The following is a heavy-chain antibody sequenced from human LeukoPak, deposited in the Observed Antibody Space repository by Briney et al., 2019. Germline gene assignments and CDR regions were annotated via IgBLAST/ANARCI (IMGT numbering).Heavy chain of an antibody. J-gene: IGHJ4*02. D-gene: IGHD3-22*01. CDR2: ISSSSSTI. V-gene: IGHV3-48*04. Sequence: GGSLRLSCAASGFTFSSYSMNWVRQAPGKGLEWVSYISSSSSTIYYADSVKGRFTISRDNAKNSLYLQMNSLRAEDTAVYYCARRTYDSSGYYYRFDYWGQGTLVTVSS. CDR1: GFTFSSYS. CDR3: ARRTYDSSGYYYRFDY.